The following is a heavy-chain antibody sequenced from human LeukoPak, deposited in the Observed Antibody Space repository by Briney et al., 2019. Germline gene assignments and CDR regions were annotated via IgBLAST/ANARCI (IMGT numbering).Heavy chain of an antibody. Sequence: GASVKVSCKASGYTFTSYGISWVRQAPGQGLEWMGWISAYNGNTNYAQKLQGRVTMTTDTSTSTVYMELSSLRSEDTAVYYCARAPTTASSGWSHFDYWGQGTLVTVSS. J-gene: IGHJ4*02. CDR2: ISAYNGNT. CDR3: ARAPTTASSGWSHFDY. D-gene: IGHD6-19*01. V-gene: IGHV1-18*01. CDR1: GYTFTSYG.